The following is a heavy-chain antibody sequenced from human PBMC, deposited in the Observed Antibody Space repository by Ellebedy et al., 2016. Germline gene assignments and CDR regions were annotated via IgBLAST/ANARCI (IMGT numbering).Heavy chain of an antibody. CDR2: IYYSGST. Sequence: SETLSLTXTVSGGSISSGGYYWSWIRQPPGKGLEWIGYIYYSGSTYYNPSLKSRVTISVDTSKNQFSLKLSSVTAADTAVYYCARAQGNYGGNPGLYYFDYWGQGTLVTVSS. V-gene: IGHV4-30-4*08. CDR3: ARAQGNYGGNPGLYYFDY. J-gene: IGHJ4*02. D-gene: IGHD4-23*01. CDR1: GGSISSGGYY.